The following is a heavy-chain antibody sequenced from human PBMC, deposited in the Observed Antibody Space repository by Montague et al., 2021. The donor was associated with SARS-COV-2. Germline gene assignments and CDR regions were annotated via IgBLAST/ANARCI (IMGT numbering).Heavy chain of an antibody. J-gene: IGHJ6*02. D-gene: IGHD3-10*01. Sequence: SETLSLTCAVSSGSFRGYYWSWIRQPPGKGLEWIGEVNHSGSTTYNPSLESRVSISVDTSNKQFPLKVTSVTAADTAVYYCARLGAITLVRGITKADFGNHGMDVWGQGTTVTVSS. CDR2: VNHSGST. CDR1: SGSFRGYY. CDR3: ARLGAITLVRGITKADFGNHGMDV. V-gene: IGHV4-34*01.